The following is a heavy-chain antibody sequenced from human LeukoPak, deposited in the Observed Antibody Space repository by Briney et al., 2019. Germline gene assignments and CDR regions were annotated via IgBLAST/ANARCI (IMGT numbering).Heavy chain of an antibody. CDR3: ATVGTYYYDSSGLDY. J-gene: IGHJ4*02. CDR2: FDPEDGET. CDR1: GYTLTELP. V-gene: IGHV1-24*01. D-gene: IGHD3-22*01. Sequence: ASVKVSCKVSGYTLTELPMHWVRQAPGKGLEWMGGFDPEDGETIYAQKFQGRVTMTEDTSTDTAYMELSSLRSEDTAVYYCATVGTYYYDSSGLDYWGQGTLVTVSS.